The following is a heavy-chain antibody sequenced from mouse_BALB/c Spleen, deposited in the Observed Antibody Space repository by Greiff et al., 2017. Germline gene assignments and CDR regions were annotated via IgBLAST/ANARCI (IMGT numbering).Heavy chain of an antibody. CDR3: ARNYGNYGWYFDV. CDR1: GYAFTNYL. V-gene: IGHV1-54*01. J-gene: IGHJ1*01. CDR2: INPGSGGT. D-gene: IGHD2-1*01. Sequence: QVQLKESGAELVRPGTSVKVSCKASGYAFTNYLIEWVKQRPGQGLEWIGVINPGSGGTNYNEKFKGKATLTADTSSSTAYMQLSSLTSEDSAVYFCARNYGNYGWYFDVWGAGTTVTVSS.